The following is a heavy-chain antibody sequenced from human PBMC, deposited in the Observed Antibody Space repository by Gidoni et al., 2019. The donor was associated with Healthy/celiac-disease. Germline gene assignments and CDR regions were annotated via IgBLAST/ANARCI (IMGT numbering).Heavy chain of an antibody. Sequence: QVQLQESGPGLVKPSETLSLTCTVSGGPISSYYWSWIRQPPGKGLEWIGYIYYSGSTNYNPSLKSRVTISVDTSKNQFSLKLSSVTAADTAVYYCARAPVRQLVIFDYWGQGTLVTVSS. CDR1: GGPISSYY. J-gene: IGHJ4*02. CDR2: IYYSGST. D-gene: IGHD6-6*01. V-gene: IGHV4-59*01. CDR3: ARAPVRQLVIFDY.